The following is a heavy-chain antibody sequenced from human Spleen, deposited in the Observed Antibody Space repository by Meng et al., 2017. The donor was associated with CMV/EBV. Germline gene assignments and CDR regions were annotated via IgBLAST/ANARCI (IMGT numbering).Heavy chain of an antibody. CDR1: GYTFSDFY. Sequence: ASVKVSCKPSGYTFSDFYIHWVRKAPGQGLEWMVWINTYSANTNYGQKFQGRVTMTSDRSIGVVYMELRRLRSDDTAVYYCEVPYDPLMGSRWGQGTRVTVSS. V-gene: IGHV1-2*02. CDR2: INTYSANT. CDR3: EVPYDPLMGSR. J-gene: IGHJ4*02. D-gene: IGHD5-12*01.